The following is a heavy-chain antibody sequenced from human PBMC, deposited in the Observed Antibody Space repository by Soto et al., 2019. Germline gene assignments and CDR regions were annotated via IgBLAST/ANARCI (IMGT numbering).Heavy chain of an antibody. CDR2: IKRKIDGGTV. V-gene: IGHV3-15*07. CDR1: GFTFSDAW. J-gene: IGHJ4*02. CDR3: ATRDRGRYFDY. Sequence: EVQLMESGGGLVKPGGSLTLSCAASGFTFSDAWMNWVRQAPGKGMERVGRIKRKIDGGTVDYAAPVQGRFTISRGDSKHTLYLQMNSLKTEDTAVYYCATRDRGRYFDYWGQGTLVTVSS.